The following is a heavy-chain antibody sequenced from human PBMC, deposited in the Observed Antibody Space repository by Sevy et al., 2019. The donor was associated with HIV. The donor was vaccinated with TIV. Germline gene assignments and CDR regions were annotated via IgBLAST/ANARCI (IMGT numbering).Heavy chain of an antibody. Sequence: GGSLRLSCVASGFTLSYYWMTWVRQAPGKGLEWVATIKQDGSEKYYVDSVKGRFTISRDNARNSLYLQMNSLRAEDTAVYYCARVTSRDDNWGQRTLVTVSS. D-gene: IGHD1-1*01. CDR3: ARVTSRDDN. V-gene: IGHV3-7*01. J-gene: IGHJ4*02. CDR1: GFTLSYYW. CDR2: IKQDGSEK.